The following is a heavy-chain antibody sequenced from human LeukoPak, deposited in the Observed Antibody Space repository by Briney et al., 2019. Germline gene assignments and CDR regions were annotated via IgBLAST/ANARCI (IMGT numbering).Heavy chain of an antibody. J-gene: IGHJ4*02. Sequence: GGSLRLSCAASGFSVGSKFMTWVRQAPGKGLEWVSIIYSGGTTYYADAVRGRFTISRVNSKNTLYLQMNSLRAADTAVYYCARDYGEVGDYFDYWGQGAQVTVSS. CDR1: GFSVGSKF. V-gene: IGHV3-53*01. CDR3: ARDYGEVGDYFDY. CDR2: IYSGGTT. D-gene: IGHD4/OR15-4a*01.